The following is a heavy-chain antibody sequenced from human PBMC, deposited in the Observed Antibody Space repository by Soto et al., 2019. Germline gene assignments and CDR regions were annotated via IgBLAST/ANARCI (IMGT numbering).Heavy chain of an antibody. CDR1: GFTFSNAW. V-gene: IGHV3-15*01. CDR2: IKSKTDGGTT. J-gene: IGHJ4*02. CDR3: TTGYYYDSSGYFQGPY. Sequence: GGSLRLSCAASGFTFSNAWMSWVRQAPGKGLEWVGRIKSKTDGGTTDYAAPVKGRFTISRDDSKNTLYLQMNSLKTEDTAVYYCTTGYYYDSSGYFQGPYWGQGTLVTVSS. D-gene: IGHD3-22*01.